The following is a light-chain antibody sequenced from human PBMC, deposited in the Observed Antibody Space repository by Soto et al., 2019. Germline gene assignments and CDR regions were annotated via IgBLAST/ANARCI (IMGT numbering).Light chain of an antibody. CDR2: DAS. CDR1: QSVSSY. Sequence: EIVLTQSPATLSLSPGERATLSCRASQSVSSYLAWYQQKPGQAPRLLIYDASSRATGIPDRFSGSGSGTEFTLTISSLQSEDFAVYYCQQYDNWPLTFGGGTKVDIK. CDR3: QQYDNWPLT. J-gene: IGKJ4*01. V-gene: IGKV3D-15*01.